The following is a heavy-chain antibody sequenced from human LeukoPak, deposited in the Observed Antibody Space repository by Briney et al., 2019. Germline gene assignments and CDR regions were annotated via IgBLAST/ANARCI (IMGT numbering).Heavy chain of an antibody. CDR1: GFTFSSYW. CDR2: IKQDGSEK. V-gene: IGHV3-7*03. CDR3: ARDSSSWYYYYGMDV. J-gene: IGHJ6*04. Sequence: GGSLRLSCAAFGFTFSSYWMSWVRQAPGKGLEWVANIKQDGSEKYYVDSVKGRFTISRDNAKNSLYLQMNSLRAEDTAVYYCARDSSSWYYYYGMDVWGKGTTVTVSS. D-gene: IGHD6-13*01.